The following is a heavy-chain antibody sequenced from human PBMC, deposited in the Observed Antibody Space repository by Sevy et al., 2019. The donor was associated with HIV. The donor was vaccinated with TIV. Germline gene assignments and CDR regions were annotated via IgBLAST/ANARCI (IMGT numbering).Heavy chain of an antibody. V-gene: IGHV3-74*01. CDR2: INSDGSST. J-gene: IGHJ3*02. Sequence: GGSLRLSCAASGFTFSSYWMHWVRQAPGKGLVWASRINSDGSSTSYADSVKGRFTISRDNAKNTLYLEMNSLRAEDTAVYYCARVSYDFWSGYFDAFDIWGQGTMVTVSS. D-gene: IGHD3-3*01. CDR1: GFTFSSYW. CDR3: ARVSYDFWSGYFDAFDI.